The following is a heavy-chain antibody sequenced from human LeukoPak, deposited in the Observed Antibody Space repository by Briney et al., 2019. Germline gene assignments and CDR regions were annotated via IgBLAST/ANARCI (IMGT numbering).Heavy chain of an antibody. CDR1: GGSISSYY. V-gene: IGHV4-59*01. CDR3: ARGDSGSYYVDY. CDR2: IYYSGGT. D-gene: IGHD1-26*01. J-gene: IGHJ4*02. Sequence: SETLSLTCTVSGGSISSYYWSWIRQPPGKGLEWIGYIYYSGGTNYNPSLKSRVTISVDTSKNQFSLKLSSVTAADTAVYYCARGDSGSYYVDYWGQGTLVTVSS.